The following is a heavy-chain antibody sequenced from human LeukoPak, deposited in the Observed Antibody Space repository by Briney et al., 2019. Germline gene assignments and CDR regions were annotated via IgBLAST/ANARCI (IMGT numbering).Heavy chain of an antibody. CDR1: GYTCTSFG. Sequence: ASVKVCCKPSGYTCTSFGISWVRQAPGQGLDWIGWIGAYKGDANYAQKFQGRATMTTDTSTSTAYMDLRSLRSDDTAVYYCTRDHCSGDNCPSFDYWGQGTLVTVSS. CDR3: TRDHCSGDNCPSFDY. D-gene: IGHD2-15*01. CDR2: IGAYKGDA. J-gene: IGHJ4*02. V-gene: IGHV1-18*04.